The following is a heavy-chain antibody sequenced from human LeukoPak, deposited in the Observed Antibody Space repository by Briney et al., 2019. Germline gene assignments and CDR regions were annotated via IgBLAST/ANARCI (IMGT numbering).Heavy chain of an antibody. V-gene: IGHV3-9*01. CDR3: AKDYGSGSGFDY. Sequence: GGSLRLSCAASGFTFDDYAMHWVRQGPGKGLEWVSIISWNSGSIGYADSVKGRFTISRDNSKNSLYLQMNSLRVEDTAWYYCAKDYGSGSGFDYWGQGTLVTVSS. D-gene: IGHD3-10*01. J-gene: IGHJ4*02. CDR2: ISWNSGSI. CDR1: GFTFDDYA.